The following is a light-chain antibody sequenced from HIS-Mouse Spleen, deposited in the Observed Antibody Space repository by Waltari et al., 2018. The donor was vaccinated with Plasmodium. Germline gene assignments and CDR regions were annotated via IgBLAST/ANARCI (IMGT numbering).Light chain of an antibody. CDR1: QSVSSN. J-gene: IGKJ2*01. Sequence: EIVMTQSPATLSVSPGERATLSCRASQSVSSNLAWYQQKPGQAPRLLIYGASTRATGIPARFSGSRSGTEFTLTISSLQSEDVAVDYCQQYNNPRTTFGQGTKLEIK. V-gene: IGKV3-15*01. CDR2: GAS. CDR3: QQYNNPRTT.